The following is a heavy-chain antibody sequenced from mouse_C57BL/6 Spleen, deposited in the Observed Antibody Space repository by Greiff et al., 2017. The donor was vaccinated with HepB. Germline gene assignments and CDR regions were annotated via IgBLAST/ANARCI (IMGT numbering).Heavy chain of an antibody. V-gene: IGHV3-6*01. Sequence: EVQLQQSGPGLVKPSQSLSLTCSVTGYSITSGYYWNWIRQFPGNKLEWMGYISYDGSNNYNPSLKNRISITRDTSKNQFFLKLNSVTTEDTATYYCARDLEYYGSSYVGYFDVWGTGTTVTVSS. D-gene: IGHD1-1*01. CDR2: ISYDGSN. J-gene: IGHJ1*03. CDR3: ARDLEYYGSSYVGYFDV. CDR1: GYSITSGYY.